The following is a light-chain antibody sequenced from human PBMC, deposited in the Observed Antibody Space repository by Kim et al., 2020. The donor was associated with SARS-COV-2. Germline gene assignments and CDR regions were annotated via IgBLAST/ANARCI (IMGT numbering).Light chain of an antibody. Sequence: PGKSVHICCTGTSSDVGAYSYVSWYQQHPGKAPKLMIYDVTKRPSGVPDRFSGSKSGNTASLTISGLQADDEAEYYCCSSAGTSWVFGGGTQLTVL. V-gene: IGLV2-11*01. CDR1: SSDVGAYSY. CDR2: DVT. J-gene: IGLJ3*02. CDR3: CSSAGTSWV.